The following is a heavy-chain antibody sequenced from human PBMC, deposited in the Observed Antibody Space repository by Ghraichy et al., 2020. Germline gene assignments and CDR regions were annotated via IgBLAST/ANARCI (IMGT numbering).Heavy chain of an antibody. Sequence: SCAASGFTFSSYAMSWVRQAPGKGLEWVSAISGSGGSTYYADSVKGRFTISRDNSKNTLYLQMNSLRAEDTAVYYCAKDFGDYDYFDYWGQGTLVTVSS. CDR3: AKDFGDYDYFDY. D-gene: IGHD4-17*01. J-gene: IGHJ4*02. V-gene: IGHV3-23*01. CDR1: GFTFSSYA. CDR2: ISGSGGST.